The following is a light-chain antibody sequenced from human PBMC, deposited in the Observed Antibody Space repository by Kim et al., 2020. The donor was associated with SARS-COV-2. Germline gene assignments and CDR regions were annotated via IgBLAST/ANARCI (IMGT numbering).Light chain of an antibody. V-gene: IGLV7-43*01. CDR3: LLHYRGSWV. CDR1: TGAVTSGYY. Sequence: QAVVTQEPSLTVSPGGTVTLTCASSTGAVTSGYYTNWFQQKPGQAPGALIYSTINKHSWTPARFAGSLVGGKAALTLTGVQPEDEAVYHCLLHYRGSWVSGGGTQLTVL. CDR2: STI. J-gene: IGLJ3*02.